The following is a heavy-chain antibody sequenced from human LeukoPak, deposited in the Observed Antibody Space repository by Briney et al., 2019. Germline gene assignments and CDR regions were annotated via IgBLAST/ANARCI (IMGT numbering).Heavy chain of an antibody. V-gene: IGHV3-21*01. D-gene: IGHD1-20*01. CDR1: GFTFSSYS. CDR2: ISSSRSSI. Sequence: GGSLRLSCAASGFTFSSYSMNWVRQAPGEGLEWVSSISSSRSSIYYADSVKGRFTISRDNAKNSLYLQMNSLRAEDTAVYYCARLLVYNSGGEAFDHWGQGTLVTVSS. J-gene: IGHJ4*02. CDR3: ARLLVYNSGGEAFDH.